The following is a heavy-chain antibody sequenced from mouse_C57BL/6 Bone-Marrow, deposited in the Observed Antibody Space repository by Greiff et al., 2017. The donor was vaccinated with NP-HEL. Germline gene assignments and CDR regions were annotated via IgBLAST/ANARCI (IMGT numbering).Heavy chain of an antibody. D-gene: IGHD1-1*01. CDR3: ARHEDGSSLYWYFDV. Sequence: QVQLKQSGAELVKPGASVKLSCKASGYTFTEYTIHWVKQRSGQGLEWIGWFYPGSGSIKYNEKFKDKATLTADNSSSTVYMELSRLTSEVSSVYFCARHEDGSSLYWYFDVWGTGTTVTVSS. J-gene: IGHJ1*03. V-gene: IGHV1-62-2*01. CDR2: FYPGSGSI. CDR1: GYTFTEYT.